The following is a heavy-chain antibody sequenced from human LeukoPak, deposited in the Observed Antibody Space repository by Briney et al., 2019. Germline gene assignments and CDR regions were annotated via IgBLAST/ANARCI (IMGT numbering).Heavy chain of an antibody. Sequence: PSETLSLTCTVSGGSISSYYWSWIRQPPGKGLEWIGYIYYSGSTNYNPSLKSRVTISVDTSKNQFSLKLSSVTAADTAVYYCARDRGELLFGYWGQGTLVTVSS. CDR2: IYYSGST. D-gene: IGHD1-26*01. CDR1: GGSISSYY. CDR3: ARDRGELLFGY. V-gene: IGHV4-59*01. J-gene: IGHJ4*02.